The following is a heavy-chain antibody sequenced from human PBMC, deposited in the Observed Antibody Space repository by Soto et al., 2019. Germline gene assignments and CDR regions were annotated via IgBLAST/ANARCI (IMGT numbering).Heavy chain of an antibody. J-gene: IGHJ3*02. CDR1: GFTFSGSA. CDR2: IRSKANSYAT. V-gene: IGHV3-73*01. D-gene: IGHD2-15*01. Sequence: PGGSLRLSCAASGFTFSGSAMHWVRQASGKGLEWVGRIRSKANSYATAYTASVKGRFTISRDDSKNTAYLQMNSLKTEDTAVYYCTRDPGYCSGGSCYSIDDAFDIWGQGTMVTVSS. CDR3: TRDPGYCSGGSCYSIDDAFDI.